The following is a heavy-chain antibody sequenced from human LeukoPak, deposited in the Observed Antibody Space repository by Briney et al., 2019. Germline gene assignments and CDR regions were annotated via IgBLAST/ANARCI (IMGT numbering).Heavy chain of an antibody. Sequence: PSETLSLTCTVSGGSISSSSYYWGWIRQPPGKGLEWFGSIYYSGSTYYNPSLKSRVTISVDTSKNQFSLKLSSVTAADTAVYYCARGKYYYGSESLYFDYWGQGTLVTVSS. V-gene: IGHV4-39*07. CDR2: IYYSGST. J-gene: IGHJ4*02. D-gene: IGHD3-10*01. CDR3: ARGKYYYGSESLYFDY. CDR1: GGSISSSSYY.